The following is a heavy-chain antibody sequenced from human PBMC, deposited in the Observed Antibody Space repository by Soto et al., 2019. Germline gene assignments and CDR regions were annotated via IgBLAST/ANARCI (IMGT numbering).Heavy chain of an antibody. CDR2: ISSSDTII. CDR1: GFTFSDYY. J-gene: IGHJ4*02. V-gene: IGHV3-11*04. CDR3: ARESEDLTSNFDY. Sequence: QVQLVESGGGLVKPGGSLRLSCAASGFTFSDYYMSWIRQAPGKGLEWVSYISSSDTIISYADSVKGRFTISRDNAKNSLYLEMNSLRAEDTAVYYCARESEDLTSNFDYWGQGTLVTVSS.